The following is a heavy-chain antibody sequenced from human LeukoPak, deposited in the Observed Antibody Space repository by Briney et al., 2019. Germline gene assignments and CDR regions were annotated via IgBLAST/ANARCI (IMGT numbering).Heavy chain of an antibody. CDR1: GFTFSSYG. J-gene: IGHJ4*02. D-gene: IGHD2-21*01. Sequence: GGSLRLSCAASGFTFSSYGMTWVRQAPGKGLEWVSVISGSGDSRDYADSVKGRFSISRDNSKNTLYLQMDSLRGEDTAVYYCAKDFRIGYSAHFDYWGQGALVTVSS. V-gene: IGHV3-23*01. CDR2: ISGSGDSR. CDR3: AKDFRIGYSAHFDY.